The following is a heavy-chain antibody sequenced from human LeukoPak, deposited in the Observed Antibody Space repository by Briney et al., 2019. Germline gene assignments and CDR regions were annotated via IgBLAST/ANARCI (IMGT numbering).Heavy chain of an antibody. V-gene: IGHV3-21*01. Sequence: GGSLRLSCAASGFTFSSYSMNWVRQAPGKGLEWVSSISSSSSYIYYADSVKGRFTISRDNAKNSLYLQMNSLRAEDTAVYYCARGIGLFVPLYAFDIWGQGTMVTVSS. D-gene: IGHD3-10*02. J-gene: IGHJ3*02. CDR2: ISSSSSYI. CDR3: ARGIGLFVPLYAFDI. CDR1: GFTFSSYS.